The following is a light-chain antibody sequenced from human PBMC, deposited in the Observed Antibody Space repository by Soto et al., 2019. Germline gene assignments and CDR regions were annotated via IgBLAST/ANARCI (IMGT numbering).Light chain of an antibody. V-gene: IGKV1-9*01. CDR2: SAS. J-gene: IGKJ4*01. Sequence: DDHLFTQPPFLSASVVGTVAITSRASQALSNYLAWYQQKPGKAPDLLIYSASTLQSGVPSRFSGSGSETEFSLTIRALQPEDFATYYCQQLSRYPLTFGGGTKVDIK. CDR3: QQLSRYPLT. CDR1: QALSNY.